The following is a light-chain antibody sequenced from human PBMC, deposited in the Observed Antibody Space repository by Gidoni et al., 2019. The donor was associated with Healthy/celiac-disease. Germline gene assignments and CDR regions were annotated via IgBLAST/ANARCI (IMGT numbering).Light chain of an antibody. CDR2: AAS. CDR1: QSISSY. J-gene: IGKJ2*01. CDR3: QQSYSTFMYT. V-gene: IGKV1-39*01. Sequence: DIQMTQSPSSLSASVGDRVTITFRASQSISSYLNWCQQKPGKAPKLLIYAASSLQSGVPSRFSGSGSGTDFTLTISSLQPEDFATYYCQQSYSTFMYTVGQGTKLEIK.